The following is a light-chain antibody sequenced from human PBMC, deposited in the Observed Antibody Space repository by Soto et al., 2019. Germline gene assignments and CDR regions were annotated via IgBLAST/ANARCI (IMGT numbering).Light chain of an antibody. V-gene: IGKV3-15*01. CDR1: QSVSTN. Sequence: EIVMTQSPATLSVSPGERATLSCRASQSVSTNLAWYQQKPGQAPGLLIYGASTRATGIPVRFSGSGSGTEFTLTISSLQSEDFAVYYCQQYNNWPMYTFGQGTKLEI. J-gene: IGKJ2*01. CDR3: QQYNNWPMYT. CDR2: GAS.